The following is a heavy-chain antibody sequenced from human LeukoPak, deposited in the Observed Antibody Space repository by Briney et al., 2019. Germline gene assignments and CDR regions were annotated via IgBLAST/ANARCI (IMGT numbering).Heavy chain of an antibody. Sequence: PSETLSLTCTVSGYSISSGYYWGWIRPPLGKGLEWIGSIYHSGSTYYNPSLKSRVTISVDTSKNQFSLKLSSVTAADTAVYFCARGLDANDWSDTFDIWGQGTMVTVSS. CDR3: ARGLDANDWSDTFDI. D-gene: IGHD3/OR15-3a*01. V-gene: IGHV4-38-2*02. J-gene: IGHJ3*02. CDR2: IYHSGST. CDR1: GYSISSGYY.